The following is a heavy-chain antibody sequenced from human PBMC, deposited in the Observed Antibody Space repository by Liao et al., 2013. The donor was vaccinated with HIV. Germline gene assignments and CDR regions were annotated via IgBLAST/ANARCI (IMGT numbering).Heavy chain of an antibody. CDR2: IFHSGIT. Sequence: QVQLQESGPGLVKSSETLSLTCTVSGGSITGGDYYWAWIRQPPGKGLEWIGSIFHSGITNYNPSLKSRVTISLDTSKSQFSLNLSSVTAADTAVYYCARSYSRRAGLANWFDPWGQGTLVIVSS. CDR3: ARSYSRRAGLANWFDP. V-gene: IGHV4-61*08. CDR1: GGSITGGDYY. J-gene: IGHJ5*02. D-gene: IGHD6-13*01.